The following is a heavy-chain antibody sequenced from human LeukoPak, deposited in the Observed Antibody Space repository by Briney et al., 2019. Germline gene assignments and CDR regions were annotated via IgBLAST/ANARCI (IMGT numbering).Heavy chain of an antibody. V-gene: IGHV1-69*13. CDR3: ARGPIATIFSLDS. Sequence: SVKVSCKASGGTLSSYAISWVRQAPGQGLEWMGGIIPIFGTANYAQKFQGRVTITADESTSTAYMELSSLRSGDTAVYYCARGPIATIFSLDSWGQGTLVTVSS. D-gene: IGHD3-9*01. CDR2: IIPIFGTA. J-gene: IGHJ4*02. CDR1: GGTLSSYA.